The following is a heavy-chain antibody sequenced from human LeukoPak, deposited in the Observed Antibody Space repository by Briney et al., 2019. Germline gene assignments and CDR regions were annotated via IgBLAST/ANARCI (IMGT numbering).Heavy chain of an antibody. CDR2: ICGSDGSR. Sequence: QPGGSLRLSCAASGFTFSTYAMSWVRQAPGKGLEWVSAICGSDGSRYYADSVKGRFTISRDNSKNTLNLQMNSLRGEDTAVYYCAKGGSPSCYSSSGYWGQGTLVTVSS. V-gene: IGHV3-23*01. D-gene: IGHD2-2*01. J-gene: IGHJ4*02. CDR3: AKGGSPSCYSSSGY. CDR1: GFTFSTYA.